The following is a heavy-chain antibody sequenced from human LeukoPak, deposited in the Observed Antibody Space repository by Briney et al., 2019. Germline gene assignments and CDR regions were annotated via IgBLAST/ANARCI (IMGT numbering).Heavy chain of an antibody. V-gene: IGHV4-34*01. CDR3: ARWGGYGPDY. CDR1: GGSFSGYY. D-gene: IGHD4-17*01. Sequence: ASETLSLTCAVYGGSFSGYYWSWIRQPPGKGLEWIGEINHSGSTNYNPSLKSRVTISVDTSKNQFSLKLSSVTAADTAVYYCARWGGYGPDYWGQGTLVTVSS. J-gene: IGHJ4*02. CDR2: INHSGST.